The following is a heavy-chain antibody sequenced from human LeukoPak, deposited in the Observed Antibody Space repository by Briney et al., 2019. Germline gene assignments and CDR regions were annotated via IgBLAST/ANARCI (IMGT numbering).Heavy chain of an antibody. Sequence: SETLSLTCTVSGDSISSSSYYWGWIRQPQGKGLEWVGSTHYSGSTYYSPSLNSRAIISVDTSKNQCTLKPSSVTASDTAVYYCARHDGYTNFDYWGQGTLVTVSS. CDR1: GDSISSSSYY. V-gene: IGHV4-39*01. CDR2: THYSGST. CDR3: ARHDGYTNFDY. D-gene: IGHD5-24*01. J-gene: IGHJ4*02.